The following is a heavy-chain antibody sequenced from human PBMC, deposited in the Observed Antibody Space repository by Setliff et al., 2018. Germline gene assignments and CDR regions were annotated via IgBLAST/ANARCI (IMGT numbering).Heavy chain of an antibody. CDR1: GFTFSGYP. J-gene: IGHJ2*01. D-gene: IGHD3-22*01. CDR3: ARERYDSRSWYFDL. CDR2: ISPNGANT. Sequence: PGESLKISCATSGFTFSGYPMHWVRQVPGKGLESVSAISPNGANTYYADSVKGRLTISRDNSKNTLYLQLGSLRAEDMAVYYCARERYDSRSWYFDLWGRGTLVTV. V-gene: IGHV3-64*02.